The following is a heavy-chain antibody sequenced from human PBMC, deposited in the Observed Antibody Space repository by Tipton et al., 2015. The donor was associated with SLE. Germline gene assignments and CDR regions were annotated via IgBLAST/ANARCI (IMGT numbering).Heavy chain of an antibody. V-gene: IGHV4-59*11. CDR1: GGSISSHY. CDR3: AKSGLVDP. CDR2: IYYSGST. D-gene: IGHD3/OR15-3a*01. J-gene: IGHJ5*02. Sequence: TLSLTCTVSGGSISSHYWSWIRQPPGKGLEWIGYIYYSGSTNYNPSLKSRVTISVDTSKNQFSLKLSSVTAADTAVYYCAKSGLVDPWGQGTLVSVSS.